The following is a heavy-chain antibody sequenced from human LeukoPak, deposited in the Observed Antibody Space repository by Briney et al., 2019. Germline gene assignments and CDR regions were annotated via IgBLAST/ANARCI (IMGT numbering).Heavy chain of an antibody. CDR2: IYHSGSS. J-gene: IGHJ4*02. Sequence: KTSETLSLTCAVSGGSISSSNWWNWVRQPPGKGLEWIGEIYHSGSSNYNPSLKSRVTISVDKSKNQFSLKLNSVTAADTAVYYCARLNVLHNSGLHHFDRWAQRPLVTVSS. CDR1: GGSISSSNW. CDR3: ARLNVLHNSGLHHFDR. D-gene: IGHD6-25*01. V-gene: IGHV4-4*02.